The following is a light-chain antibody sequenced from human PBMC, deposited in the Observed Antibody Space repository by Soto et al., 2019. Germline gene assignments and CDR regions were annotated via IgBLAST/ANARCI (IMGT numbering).Light chain of an antibody. CDR1: QGISSS. Sequence: MTQPPSSVSASVGARVTITCRAIQGISSSLAWYQQKRGQSTRLLIYGASTRATGIPARFSGSGSETQLTLTISSLQSDDFAVYSCQQYNSWPPAWTFGQGTKVDIK. V-gene: IGKV3-15*01. CDR3: QQYNSWPPAWT. CDR2: GAS. J-gene: IGKJ1*01.